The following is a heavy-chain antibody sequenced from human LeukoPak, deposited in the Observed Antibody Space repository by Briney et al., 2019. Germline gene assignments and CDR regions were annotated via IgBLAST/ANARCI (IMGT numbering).Heavy chain of an antibody. V-gene: IGHV3-30*04. D-gene: IGHD3-10*01. Sequence: GGSLRLSCAASGFTFSSYAMHWVRQAPGKGLEWVAVISYDGSNKYYADSVKGRFTISRDNSKNTLYLQMNSLRAEDTAVYYCARGLWFGELGYDYWGQGTPVTVSS. CDR2: ISYDGSNK. CDR3: ARGLWFGELGYDY. CDR1: GFTFSSYA. J-gene: IGHJ4*02.